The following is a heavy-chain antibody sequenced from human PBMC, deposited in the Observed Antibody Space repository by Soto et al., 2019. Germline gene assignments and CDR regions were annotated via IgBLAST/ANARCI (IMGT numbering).Heavy chain of an antibody. D-gene: IGHD3-3*01. V-gene: IGHV3-30-3*01. CDR3: ARDSSEYYDFWSGYSIKGMDV. Sequence: ESGGGVVQPGRSLRLSCAASGFTFSSYAMHWVRQAPGKGLEWAAVISYDGSNKYYADSVKGRFTISRDNSKNTLYLQMNSLRAEDTAVYYCARDSSEYYDFWSGYSIKGMDVWGQGTTVTVSS. CDR1: GFTFSSYA. J-gene: IGHJ6*02. CDR2: ISYDGSNK.